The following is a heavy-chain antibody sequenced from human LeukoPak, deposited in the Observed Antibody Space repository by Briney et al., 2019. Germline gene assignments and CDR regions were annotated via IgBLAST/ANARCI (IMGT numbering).Heavy chain of an antibody. CDR3: ARGLSGSYF. CDR2: INHSGST. D-gene: IGHD1-26*01. J-gene: IGHJ4*02. V-gene: IGHV4-34*01. Sequence: SETLSLTCAVYGGSFSGYYWSWIRQPPGKGLGWIGEINHSGSTNYNPSLKSRVTISVDTSKNQFSLKLSSVTAADTAVYYCARGLSGSYFWGQGTLVTVSS. CDR1: GGSFSGYY.